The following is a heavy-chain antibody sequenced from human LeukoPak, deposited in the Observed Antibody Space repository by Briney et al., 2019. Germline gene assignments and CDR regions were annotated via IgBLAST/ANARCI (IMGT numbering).Heavy chain of an antibody. Sequence: ASVKVSCKASGYTFTSYDINWVRQATGQGLEWMGWMNPNSGNTGYARNFQGRVTITRNTSISTAYMELSSLRSDDTAVYYCASTEGHYYGSGSSSDYYYYIDVWGKGTTVTISS. CDR3: ASTEGHYYGSGSSSDYYYYIDV. CDR1: GYTFTSYD. J-gene: IGHJ6*03. V-gene: IGHV1-8*03. CDR2: MNPNSGNT. D-gene: IGHD3-10*01.